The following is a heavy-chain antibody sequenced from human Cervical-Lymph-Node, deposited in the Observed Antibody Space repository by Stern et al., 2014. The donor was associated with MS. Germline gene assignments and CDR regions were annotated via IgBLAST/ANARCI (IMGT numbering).Heavy chain of an antibody. CDR2: IYYSGST. J-gene: IGHJ2*01. V-gene: IGHV4-31*03. CDR1: GGSISSGGYY. CDR3: ARASSIAARPWYFDL. Sequence: QVQLQESGPGLVKPSQTLSLTCTVSGGSISSGGYYWSWIRQHPGKGLEWFGYIYYSGSTYYNPSLKSRVTISVDTSKNPFSLKLSSVTAADTAVYYCARASSIAARPWYFDLWGRGTLVTVSS. D-gene: IGHD6-6*01.